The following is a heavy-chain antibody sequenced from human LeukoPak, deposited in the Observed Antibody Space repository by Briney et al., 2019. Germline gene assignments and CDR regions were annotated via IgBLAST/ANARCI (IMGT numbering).Heavy chain of an antibody. D-gene: IGHD5-24*01. CDR2: ISAYNGNT. J-gene: IGHJ5*02. CDR1: GYTFTSYG. CDR3: ARDPSRDGYNSENWFDP. Sequence: ASVKVSCKACGYTFTSYGISWVRQAPGQGLEWMGWISAYNGNTNYAQKLQGRVTMTTDTSTSTAYMELRSLRSDDTAVYYCARDPSRDGYNSENWFDPWGQGTLVTVSS. V-gene: IGHV1-18*01.